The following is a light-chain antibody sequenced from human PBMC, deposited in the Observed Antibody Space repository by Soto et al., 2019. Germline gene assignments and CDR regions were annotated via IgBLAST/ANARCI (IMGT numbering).Light chain of an antibody. V-gene: IGKV1-5*03. J-gene: IGKJ2*01. Sequence: EIQMTQSPSTLAASVGDRVTITCRASQSISSWLAWYQQKPGKAPNLLIYKASTLGSGVPSRFSGGGSGTEFTLTISSLQPDDFATYYCQQHRSSSPYTFGQGTKLEIK. CDR2: KAS. CDR1: QSISSW. CDR3: QQHRSSSPYT.